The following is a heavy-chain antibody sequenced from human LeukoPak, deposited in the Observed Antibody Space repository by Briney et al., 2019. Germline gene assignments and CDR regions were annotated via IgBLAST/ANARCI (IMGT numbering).Heavy chain of an antibody. CDR2: TDHSGST. CDR1: GGSFSGYY. D-gene: IGHD3-22*01. Sequence: SETLSLTCAVYGGSFSGYYWSWIRQPPGKGLEWIGETDHSGSTKYNPSLKSRVTISVDTSKNQFSLKLSSVTAADTAVYYCARGIALKNYYDSSGYYPGVAFDIWGQGTMVTVSS. CDR3: ARGIALKNYYDSSGYYPGVAFDI. V-gene: IGHV4-34*01. J-gene: IGHJ3*02.